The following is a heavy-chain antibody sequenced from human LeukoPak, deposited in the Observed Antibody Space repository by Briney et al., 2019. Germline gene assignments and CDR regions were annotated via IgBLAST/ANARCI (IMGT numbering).Heavy chain of an antibody. Sequence: GGSLRLSCAASGFTFSSCWMHWVRQAPGKGLVWVSRISSDGSTTDYADSVKGRFTSSRDNSKNTLYLQMHSLRVEDTAVYYCAQGRLGYSYGAFDHWGQGTLVTVSS. J-gene: IGHJ4*02. CDR2: ISSDGSTT. CDR1: GFTFSSCW. CDR3: AQGRLGYSYGAFDH. D-gene: IGHD5-18*01. V-gene: IGHV3-74*01.